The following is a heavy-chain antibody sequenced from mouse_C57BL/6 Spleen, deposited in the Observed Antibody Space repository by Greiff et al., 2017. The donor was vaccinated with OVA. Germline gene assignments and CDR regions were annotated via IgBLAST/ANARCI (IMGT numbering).Heavy chain of an antibody. CDR3: ARHYYGSSLPDY. J-gene: IGHJ2*01. Sequence: VQLQQPGAELVMPGASVKLSCKASGYTFTSYWMHWVKRRPGQGLEWIGEIDPSDSYNNYNQKFKGKSTLTVDKSSSTAYMQLSSLTSEDSAVYYCARHYYGSSLPDYWGQGTTLTVSS. V-gene: IGHV1-69*01. CDR2: IDPSDSYN. CDR1: GYTFTSYW. D-gene: IGHD1-1*01.